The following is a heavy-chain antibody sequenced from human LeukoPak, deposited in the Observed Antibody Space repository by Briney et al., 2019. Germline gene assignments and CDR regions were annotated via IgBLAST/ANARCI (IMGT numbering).Heavy chain of an antibody. CDR2: ISGSGGTT. CDR1: GFTFSSYA. CDR3: ARLSGSYGPWAFDI. V-gene: IGHV3-23*01. Sequence: GGSLRLSCVASGFTFSSYAMSWVRQAPGKGLEWVSGISGSGGTTYYAGSVKGRFTISRDKSKSTLYLQMNSLTGEDTAKYYCARLSGSYGPWAFDIWGQGTMVTVSS. D-gene: IGHD1-26*01. J-gene: IGHJ3*02.